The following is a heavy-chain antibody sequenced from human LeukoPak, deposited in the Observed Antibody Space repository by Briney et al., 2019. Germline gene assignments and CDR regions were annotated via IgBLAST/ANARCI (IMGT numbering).Heavy chain of an antibody. D-gene: IGHD1-26*01. Sequence: ASVKVSCKASGYTFTNYYIHWVRQAPGQGLEWMGIINPSGGSTNYAQKFQGRVTITADKSTSTAYMELSSLRSEDTAVYYCAREGVGATRGYYWGQGTLVTVSS. CDR2: INPSGGST. V-gene: IGHV1-46*01. CDR1: GYTFTNYY. CDR3: AREGVGATRGYY. J-gene: IGHJ4*02.